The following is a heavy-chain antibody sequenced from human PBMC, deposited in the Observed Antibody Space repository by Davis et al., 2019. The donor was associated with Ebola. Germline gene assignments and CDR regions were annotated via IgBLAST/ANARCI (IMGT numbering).Heavy chain of an antibody. V-gene: IGHV1-2*04. CDR1: GYTFTGYY. Sequence: AASVKVSCKASGYTFTGYYMHWVRQAPGQGLEWMGWINPNSGGTNYAQKFQGWVTMTRDTSISTAYMELSRLRSDDTAVYYCARERVKQWLELDYWGQGTLVTVSS. D-gene: IGHD6-19*01. CDR2: INPNSGGT. J-gene: IGHJ4*02. CDR3: ARERVKQWLELDY.